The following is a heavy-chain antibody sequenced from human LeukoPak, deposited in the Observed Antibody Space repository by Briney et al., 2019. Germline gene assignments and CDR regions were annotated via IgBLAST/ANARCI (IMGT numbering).Heavy chain of an antibody. J-gene: IGHJ4*02. CDR2: ISGSGGST. V-gene: IGHV3-23*01. Sequence: QAGGSRRLSCAAPGFTFSSYAMSWVRQAPGKGLEWVSAISGSGGSTYYADSVKGRFTLSRDNSKNTLYLQMNSLRAEDTAVYYCAKAPPNVLLWFGELLSVFDYWGQGTLVTVSS. CDR3: AKAPPNVLLWFGELLSVFDY. CDR1: GFTFSSYA. D-gene: IGHD3-10*01.